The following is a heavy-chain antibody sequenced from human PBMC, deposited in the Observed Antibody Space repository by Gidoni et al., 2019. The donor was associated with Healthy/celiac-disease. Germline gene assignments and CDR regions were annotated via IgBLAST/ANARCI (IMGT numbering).Heavy chain of an antibody. Sequence: EVQLVESGGGLVQPGGSLRLSCAASGFTFSSYWMSWVRQDPGKGLEWVANIKQDGSEKYYVDSVKGRFTISRDNAKNSLYLQMNSLRAEDTAVYYCARDAGGSYFDYWGQGTLVTVSS. V-gene: IGHV3-7*01. CDR2: IKQDGSEK. CDR3: ARDAGGSYFDY. CDR1: GFTFSSYW. D-gene: IGHD1-26*01. J-gene: IGHJ4*02.